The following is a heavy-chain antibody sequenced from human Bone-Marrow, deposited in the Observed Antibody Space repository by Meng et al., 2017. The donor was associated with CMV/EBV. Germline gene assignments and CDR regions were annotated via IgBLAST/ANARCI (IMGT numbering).Heavy chain of an antibody. J-gene: IGHJ5*02. CDR3: AREVGSGCFDP. CDR2: IYSSGST. V-gene: IGHV4-4*07. D-gene: IGHD1-26*01. Sequence: LTCSVSGGSISNYYWIWMRQPAGKGLEWIGRIYSSGSTNYNTSLKSRVTMSVDTSKNQFSLKLSSVTAADTAVYYCAREVGSGCFDPWGQGTLVTVSS. CDR1: GGSISNYY.